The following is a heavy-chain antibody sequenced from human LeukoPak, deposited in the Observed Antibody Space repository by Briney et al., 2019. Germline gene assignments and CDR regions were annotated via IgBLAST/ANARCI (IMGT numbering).Heavy chain of an antibody. CDR1: GFTFTSYT. CDR2: IGTGTSTV. CDR3: VRDKDWGFDS. Sequence: GGSLRLSCADSGFTFTSYTMNWVRQAPRKGLEWVSHIGTGTSTVGYADSIKGRFTISRDNAKNSVDLQMSSLRVDDSAVYYCVRDKDWGFDSWGQGTLVTVSS. V-gene: IGHV3-48*01. J-gene: IGHJ4*02. D-gene: IGHD7-27*01.